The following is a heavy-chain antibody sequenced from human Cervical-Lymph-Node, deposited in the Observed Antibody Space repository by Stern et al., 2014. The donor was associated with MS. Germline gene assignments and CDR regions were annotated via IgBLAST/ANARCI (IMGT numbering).Heavy chain of an antibody. V-gene: IGHV4-59*08. Sequence: QLQLQESGPGLVKPSETLSLTCVVSGAPINTYHWSWIRQSPGKGLEWIANVHYTGSASYNPALQSRVTTVVDTSTNQFSLSLSSVTAADTAVYFCASCDGYSFASWGQGTLVTVSS. J-gene: IGHJ4*02. CDR2: VHYTGSA. CDR3: ASCDGYSFAS. CDR1: GAPINTYH. D-gene: IGHD4-17*01.